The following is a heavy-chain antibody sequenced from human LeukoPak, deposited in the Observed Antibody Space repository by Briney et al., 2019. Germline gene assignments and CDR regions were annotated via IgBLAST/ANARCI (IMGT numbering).Heavy chain of an antibody. D-gene: IGHD2-2*01. CDR3: AREGDIVVVPAAKPHTNWFDP. Sequence: TASQTLSLTCTVSGGSISSGGYYWSWIRQHPGKGLEWIGYIYYSGSTYYNPSLKSRVTISVDTSKNQFSLKLSSVTAADTAVYYCAREGDIVVVPAAKPHTNWFDPWGQGTLVTVSS. J-gene: IGHJ5*02. CDR1: GGSISSGGYY. V-gene: IGHV4-31*03. CDR2: IYYSGST.